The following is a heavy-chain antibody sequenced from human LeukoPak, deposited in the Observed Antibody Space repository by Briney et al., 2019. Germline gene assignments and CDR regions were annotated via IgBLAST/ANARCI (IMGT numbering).Heavy chain of an antibody. V-gene: IGHV3-23*01. D-gene: IGHD6-19*01. CDR1: GFTFSSYA. CDR3: AKVSGSGWSDFDY. J-gene: IGHJ4*02. Sequence: GGSRRLSCAASGFTFSSYAMSWVRQAPGKGLEWVSAISGSGGSTYYADSAKGRFTISRDNSKNTLYLQMNSLRAEDTAVYYCAKVSGSGWSDFDYWGQGTLVTVSS. CDR2: ISGSGGST.